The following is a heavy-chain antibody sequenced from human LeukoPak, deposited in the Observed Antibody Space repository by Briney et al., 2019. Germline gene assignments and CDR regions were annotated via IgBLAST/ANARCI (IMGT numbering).Heavy chain of an antibody. Sequence: SETLSLTCTVSGGSISNSYYWGWVRQPPGKGLEWIGSIYYSGSTYYNPSLKSRVTIFVDTSKKQFSLKLSSVTAADTAVYYCARGNIVVVPAAMPLDFDYWGQGTLVTVSS. V-gene: IGHV4-39*01. CDR2: IYYSGST. D-gene: IGHD2-2*01. J-gene: IGHJ4*02. CDR1: GGSISNSYY. CDR3: ARGNIVVVPAAMPLDFDY.